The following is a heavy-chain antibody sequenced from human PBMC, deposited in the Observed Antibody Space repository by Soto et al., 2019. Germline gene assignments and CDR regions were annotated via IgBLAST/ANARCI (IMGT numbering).Heavy chain of an antibody. CDR3: AKGSSGWHQHLDC. CDR2: ISYDGSNK. D-gene: IGHD6-19*01. V-gene: IGHV3-30*18. CDR1: GFTFSSYG. J-gene: IGHJ4*02. Sequence: QVQLVESGGGVVQPGRSLRLSCAASGFTFSSYGMHWVRQAPGKGLEWVAVISYDGSNKYYADSVKGRFTISRDNSKNALYLQMNGLRAEDTAVYYCAKGSSGWHQHLDCWGQGTLVTVSS.